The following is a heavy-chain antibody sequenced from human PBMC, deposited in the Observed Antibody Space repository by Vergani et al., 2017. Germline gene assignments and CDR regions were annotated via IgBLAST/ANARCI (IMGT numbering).Heavy chain of an antibody. CDR3: ARGLSWELDY. D-gene: IGHD1-26*01. CDR2: MNPNSGNT. J-gene: IGHJ4*02. Sequence: QVQLMQSGAEVREPGASVKVSCKTSGYNFTSYYMHWVRQAPGQGLEWMGWMNPNSGNTGYAQKFQGRVTITRNTSISTAYMELSSLRSEDTAVYYCARGLSWELDYGGQGTLVTVSS. V-gene: IGHV1-8*01. CDR1: GYNFTSYY.